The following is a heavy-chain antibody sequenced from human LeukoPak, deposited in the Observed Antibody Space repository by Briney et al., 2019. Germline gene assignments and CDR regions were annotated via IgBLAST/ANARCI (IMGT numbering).Heavy chain of an antibody. V-gene: IGHV3-53*04. CDR3: ARGLYEYSSSWYWFDP. Sequence: GGSLRLSCAASGFTVSSNYMSWVRQAPGKGLEWVSVIYSGGSTYYADSVKGRFTISRHNSKNTLYLQMNSLRAEDTAVYYCARGLYEYSSSWYWFDPWGQGTLVTVSS. CDR2: IYSGGST. J-gene: IGHJ5*02. CDR1: GFTVSSNY. D-gene: IGHD6-13*01.